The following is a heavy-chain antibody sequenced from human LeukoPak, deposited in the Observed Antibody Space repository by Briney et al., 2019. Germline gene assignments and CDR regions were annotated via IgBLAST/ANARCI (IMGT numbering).Heavy chain of an antibody. CDR2: MNPNSGNT. CDR3: ARGHYGDYVFDY. Sequence: ASVKVSCKASGYTFTSYDINWVRQSTGQGLEWMVWMNPNSGNTGYAQKFQGSVTMTRNTSISTAYMELSSLRSEDTAVYYCARGHYGDYVFDYWGQGTLVTVSS. D-gene: IGHD4-17*01. J-gene: IGHJ4*02. CDR1: GYTFTSYD. V-gene: IGHV1-8*01.